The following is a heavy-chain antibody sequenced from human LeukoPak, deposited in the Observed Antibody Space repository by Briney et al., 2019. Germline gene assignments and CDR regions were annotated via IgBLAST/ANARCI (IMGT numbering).Heavy chain of an antibody. CDR3: ARDRYFSDSSGYPYDI. Sequence: GGSLRLSCAASGFTFSSYGMYWVRLAPGKGLEWISSITSSSYMFYSDSVKGRFTISRDNTKNSLYLQMNSLRPEDTAVYYCARDRYFSDSSGYPYDIWGQGTMVTVSS. D-gene: IGHD3-22*01. J-gene: IGHJ3*02. CDR1: GFTFSSYG. CDR2: ITSSSYM. V-gene: IGHV3-21*01.